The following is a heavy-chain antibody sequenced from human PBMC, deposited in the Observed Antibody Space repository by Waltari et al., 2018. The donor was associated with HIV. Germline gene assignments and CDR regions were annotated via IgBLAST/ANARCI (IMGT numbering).Heavy chain of an antibody. CDR1: GFTFSSYS. Sequence: EVQLVESGGGLVQPGGSLRLSCAASGFTFSSYSMNWVRQAPGKGLELVSYIRSSSSTIYYADSVKGRFTSSRDNAKNSLYLQMNSLRAEDTAVYYCARDDYGMDVWGQGTTVTVSS. V-gene: IGHV3-48*04. J-gene: IGHJ6*02. CDR2: IRSSSSTI. CDR3: ARDDYGMDV.